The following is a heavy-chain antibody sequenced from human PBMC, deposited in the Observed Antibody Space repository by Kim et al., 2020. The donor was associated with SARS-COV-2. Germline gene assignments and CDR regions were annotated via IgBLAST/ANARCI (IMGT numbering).Heavy chain of an antibody. J-gene: IGHJ4*02. D-gene: IGHD3-10*01. Sequence: SRVTISVDTSKNQFSLKLSSVTAADTAVYYCARGRKLYYYGSGSYGPFDYWGQGTLVTVSS. V-gene: IGHV4-34*01. CDR3: ARGRKLYYYGSGSYGPFDY.